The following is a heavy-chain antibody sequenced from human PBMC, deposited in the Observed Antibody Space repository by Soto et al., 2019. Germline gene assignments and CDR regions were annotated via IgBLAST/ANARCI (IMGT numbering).Heavy chain of an antibody. Sequence: EVQLVESGGGLVRPGGSRRLSCAASGFTFSYYWMHWVRQAPGKGLVWVSRIHSDGSSTTYADFVKGRFIISRDNARNTVDLQMHSVRVEDTAVYYCERGDRGAFALWGQGTVVTVSS. CDR3: ERGDRGAFAL. CDR2: IHSDGSST. D-gene: IGHD1-26*01. CDR1: GFTFSYYW. V-gene: IGHV3-74*01. J-gene: IGHJ3*01.